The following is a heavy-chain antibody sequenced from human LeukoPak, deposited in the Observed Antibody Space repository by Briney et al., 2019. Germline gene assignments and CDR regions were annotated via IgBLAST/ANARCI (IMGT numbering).Heavy chain of an antibody. Sequence: SVKASCKASGGSFSNYAINWVRQAPGQGLEWVGGIIPVFGTADYAQGLQGRVTIIADESTSTAYMELNSLKSEDTAVYFCARGDYYGSGSYYVTPFHFNYWGQGTLVTVSS. D-gene: IGHD3-10*01. CDR1: GGSFSNYA. CDR3: ARGDYYGSGSYYVTPFHFNY. CDR2: IIPVFGTA. V-gene: IGHV1-69*01. J-gene: IGHJ4*02.